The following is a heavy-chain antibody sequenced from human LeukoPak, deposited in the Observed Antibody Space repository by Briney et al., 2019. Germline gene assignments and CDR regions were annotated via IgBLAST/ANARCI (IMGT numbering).Heavy chain of an antibody. V-gene: IGHV1-69*13. CDR2: IIPIFGTA. CDR1: GGTFSSYA. CDR3: ARGPSGYCSSTSCYYMDV. J-gene: IGHJ6*03. Sequence: SVKVSCKASGGTFSSYAISWVRQAPGQGLEWMGGIIPIFGTANYAQKFQGRVTITADESTSTAYMELSSLRSEDTAVYYCARGPSGYCSSTSCYYMDVWGKGTTVTVSS. D-gene: IGHD2-2*01.